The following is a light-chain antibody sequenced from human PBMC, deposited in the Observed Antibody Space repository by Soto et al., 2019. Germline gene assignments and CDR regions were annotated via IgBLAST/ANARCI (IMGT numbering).Light chain of an antibody. Sequence: DIPMTQSPSTLSASVGDRVTITCRASQSISTWLAWYQQKPGKAPNLLIYDASSLERGVPSRFSGSGSGTEFTLTSSSLQPDDFATYYCQQYNSYTFGQGTKLEIK. CDR3: QQYNSYT. CDR2: DAS. CDR1: QSISTW. V-gene: IGKV1-5*01. J-gene: IGKJ2*01.